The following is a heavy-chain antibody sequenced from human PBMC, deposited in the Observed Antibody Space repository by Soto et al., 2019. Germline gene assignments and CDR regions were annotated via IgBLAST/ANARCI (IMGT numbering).Heavy chain of an antibody. V-gene: IGHV1-46*03. Sequence: QVQLVQSGAEVKKPGATVKLSCKASGYTFTSSHMHWVRQAPGQGLEWMGVIDCRGGTTSYTQKFQGRVTMITDASTSTVYMSLDSLRSEDTAVYYCTRDGDVDEWEVLLDYWGQGTLVTVSS. CDR2: IDCRGGTT. J-gene: IGHJ4*02. CDR1: GYTFTSSH. CDR3: TRDGDVDEWEVLLDY. D-gene: IGHD1-26*01.